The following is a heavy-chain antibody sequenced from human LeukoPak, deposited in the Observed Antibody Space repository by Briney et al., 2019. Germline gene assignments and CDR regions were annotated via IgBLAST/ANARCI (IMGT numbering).Heavy chain of an antibody. CDR2: IYYTGST. J-gene: IGHJ4*02. CDR3: ARHRAYSSSSPFDY. D-gene: IGHD6-6*01. V-gene: IGHV4-59*08. CDR1: GGSISSLY. Sequence: SETLSLTCSVSGGSISSLYWSWIRQPPGKGLGWIGYIYYTGSTNYNPSLKSRVTMFVDMSKNQFSLRLSSVTAADTAVYYCARHRAYSSSSPFDYSGQGTLVTVSS.